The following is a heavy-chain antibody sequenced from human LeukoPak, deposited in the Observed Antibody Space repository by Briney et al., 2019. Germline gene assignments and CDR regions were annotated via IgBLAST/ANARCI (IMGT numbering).Heavy chain of an antibody. V-gene: IGHV4-59*08. D-gene: IGHD5-12*01. CDR1: GGSISGHY. CDR3: ARQWGANGYGYFDY. Sequence: NASETLSLTCTVSGGSISGHYWTWIRQPPGKGLEWMGYIYYSGSTNYNPSLKSRVTISLDTSKDQFSLKLRSVNAADTAVYYCARQWGANGYGYFDYWGQGTLVTVSS. CDR2: IYYSGST. J-gene: IGHJ4*02.